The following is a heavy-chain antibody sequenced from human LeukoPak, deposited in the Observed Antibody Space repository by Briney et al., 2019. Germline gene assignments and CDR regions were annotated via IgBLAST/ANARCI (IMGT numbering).Heavy chain of an antibody. J-gene: IGHJ4*02. CDR3: AGAEIDWLRSPGTLYYIHS. V-gene: IGHV1-69*01. Sequence: GSSVKVSCKASGGTFSSYAISWVRQAPGQGLEWMGGIIPIFGTANYAQKFQGRVTITADESTSTAYMELSSLRSEDTAVYYCAGAEIDWLRSPGTLYYIHSWGQGTQVTVSS. CDR2: IIPIFGTA. CDR1: GGTFSSYA. D-gene: IGHD3-9*01.